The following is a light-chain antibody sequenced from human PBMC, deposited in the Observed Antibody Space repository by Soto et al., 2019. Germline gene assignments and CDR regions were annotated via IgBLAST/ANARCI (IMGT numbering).Light chain of an antibody. CDR2: AAS. Sequence: DIQMTQSPSSLSGSLGDGVTITGRAIHSISSYVSFYQQKPGKAPKLLIYAASRLQSGVPSRFSGSRSGTDFTLTISSLQPEDFATYYCQQSYSRVTFGQGTKVDIK. CDR1: HSISSY. V-gene: IGKV1-39*01. CDR3: QQSYSRVT. J-gene: IGKJ1*01.